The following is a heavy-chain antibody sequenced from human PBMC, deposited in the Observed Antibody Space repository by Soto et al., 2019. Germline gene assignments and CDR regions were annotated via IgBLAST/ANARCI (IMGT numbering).Heavy chain of an antibody. CDR3: ARGRTTPDDARCYYFAY. J-gene: IGHJ4*02. CDR1: GGTFSSYA. Sequence: QVQLVQSGAEVKKPGSSVKVSCKASGGTFSSYAISWVRQAPGQGLEWMGGIIPIFGTANYAQKFQGRVTITADESPTTAYLELCSLTTDDTAVYYCARGRTTPDDARCYYFAYWGQVTLVTVSS. CDR2: IIPIFGTA. V-gene: IGHV1-69*01. D-gene: IGHD1-7*01.